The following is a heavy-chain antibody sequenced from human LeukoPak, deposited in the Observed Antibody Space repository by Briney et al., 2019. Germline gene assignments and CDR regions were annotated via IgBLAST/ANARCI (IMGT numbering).Heavy chain of an antibody. CDR2: FDPEDGET. D-gene: IGHD3-3*01. V-gene: IGHV1-24*01. CDR3: ATHTISGVVTYASLI. Sequence: AASVTVSCKLSGYTGIELSMHWVRQVPGKGLEWLGGFDPEDGETKYAQKFQGRVTMTEDTSTDTAYMELSRLTSEDTAVYYCATHTISGVVTYASLIWGRGTLVTVSS. CDR1: GYTGIELS. J-gene: IGHJ3*02.